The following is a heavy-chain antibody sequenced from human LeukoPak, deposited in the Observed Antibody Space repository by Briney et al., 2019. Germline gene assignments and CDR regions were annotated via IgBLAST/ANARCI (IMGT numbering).Heavy chain of an antibody. Sequence: GGSLRLSCAASGFTFSSYWMTWVRQAPEKGLEWVANIKQDGSETYYVDSVKGRFTISRDNAKNSLCLHMNSLRAEDTAVYYCAKDAGFDWAYYYYYGMDVWGQGTTVTVSS. V-gene: IGHV3-7*01. CDR3: AKDAGFDWAYYYYYGMDV. D-gene: IGHD3-9*01. CDR1: GFTFSSYW. J-gene: IGHJ6*02. CDR2: IKQDGSET.